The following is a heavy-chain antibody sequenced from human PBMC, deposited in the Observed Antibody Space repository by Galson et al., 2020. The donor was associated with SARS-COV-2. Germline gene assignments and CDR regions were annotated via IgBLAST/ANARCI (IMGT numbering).Heavy chain of an antibody. CDR2: IYYSGSN. CDR1: GGSISSGDYY. V-gene: IGHV4-30-4*01. Sequence: ETSETLSLTCTVSGGSISSGDYYWSWIRQPPGKGLEWIGYIYYSGSNYNNPSLKSRVTKSVDTSKNQFSLKLSSVTAADTAVYYCARARRITIFGVVTNFDYWGQGTLVTVSS. J-gene: IGHJ4*02. D-gene: IGHD3-3*01. CDR3: ARARRITIFGVVTNFDY.